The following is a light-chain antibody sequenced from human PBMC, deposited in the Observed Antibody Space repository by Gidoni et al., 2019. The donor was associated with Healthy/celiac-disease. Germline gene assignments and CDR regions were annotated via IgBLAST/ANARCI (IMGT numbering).Light chain of an antibody. CDR3: QQYNNWPRG. Sequence: EIVMTQSPATLSVSTGERATLSCRASQSVSSNLAWYQQKPGQAPRLLIYGASTRPTGIPARFSGSGSGTEFTLTISSLQSEDFAVYYCQQYNNWPRGFGGGTKVEIK. CDR1: QSVSSN. J-gene: IGKJ4*01. CDR2: GAS. V-gene: IGKV3-15*01.